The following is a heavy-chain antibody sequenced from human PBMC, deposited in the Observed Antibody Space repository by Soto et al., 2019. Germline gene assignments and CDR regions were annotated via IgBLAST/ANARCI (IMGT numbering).Heavy chain of an antibody. V-gene: IGHV3-53*01. D-gene: IGHD1-26*01. CDR1: EFTVSSNY. J-gene: IGHJ6*02. Sequence: GGSLRLSCAASEFTVSSNYMNWVRQAPGKGLECVSTIYSGGSTYYADSVKGRFTISRDNSRNTLYLQMNNLRAEDTAVYYCAGRVGATNYGMDVWGQGTTVTVSS. CDR3: AGRVGATNYGMDV. CDR2: IYSGGST.